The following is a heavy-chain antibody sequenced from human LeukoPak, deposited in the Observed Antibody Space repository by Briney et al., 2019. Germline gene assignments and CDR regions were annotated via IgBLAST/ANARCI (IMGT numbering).Heavy chain of an antibody. V-gene: IGHV4-34*01. CDR3: ARALNWLFV. D-gene: IGHD3/OR15-3a*01. Sequence: PSETLSLTCAVYGGSFSGYYWSWIRQPPGKGLEWIGEINHSGSTNYNPSLKSRVTISVDTSKNQFSLKLSSVTAADTAVYYCARALNWLFVWGQGTLVTVSS. J-gene: IGHJ4*02. CDR2: INHSGST. CDR1: GGSFSGYY.